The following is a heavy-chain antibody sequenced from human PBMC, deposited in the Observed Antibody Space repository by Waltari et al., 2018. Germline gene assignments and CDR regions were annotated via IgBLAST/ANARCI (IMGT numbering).Heavy chain of an antibody. CDR2: IYYSGST. CDR3: ARGYETQNPWYYYGMDV. D-gene: IGHD5-12*01. CDR1: GGSIISYY. V-gene: IGHV4-59*01. J-gene: IGHJ6*02. Sequence: QVQLQESGPGLVRPSETLSLTCTVAGGSIISYYWSWIRQPPGKGLEWLGYIYYSGSTTYNPSLKSRVTISVDTSKNQFSLKLSSVTAADTAVYYCARGYETQNPWYYYGMDVWGQGTTVTVSS.